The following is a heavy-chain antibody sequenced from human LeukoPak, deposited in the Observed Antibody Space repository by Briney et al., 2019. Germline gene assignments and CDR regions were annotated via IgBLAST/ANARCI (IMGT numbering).Heavy chain of an antibody. V-gene: IGHV3-53*05. Sequence: GGSLRLSCAASGLTVSSNYMSWVRQAPGKGLEWVSVIYSGGSTYYADSVKGRFTISRDNSKNTLYLQMNSLRAEDTAAYYCARDGYYYDSSGYLHQPRWTDWYFDLWGRGTLLTVSS. D-gene: IGHD3-22*01. J-gene: IGHJ2*01. CDR1: GLTVSSNY. CDR2: IYSGGST. CDR3: ARDGYYYDSSGYLHQPRWTDWYFDL.